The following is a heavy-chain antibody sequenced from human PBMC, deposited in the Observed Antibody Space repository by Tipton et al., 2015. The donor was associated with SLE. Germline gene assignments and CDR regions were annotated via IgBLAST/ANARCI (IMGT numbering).Heavy chain of an antibody. Sequence: TLSLTCTVSGGSISSYYWSWIRQPPGKGLEWIGDASYSGRPNFNPSLKSRVTVSVDPSKNQFSLRLSSVTAVDTAVYYCARAPRGYSGYVIDAFDIWGQGTMVTVSS. CDR3: ARAPRGYSGYVIDAFDI. D-gene: IGHD5-12*01. CDR2: ASYSGRP. V-gene: IGHV4-59*12. CDR1: GGSISSYY. J-gene: IGHJ3*02.